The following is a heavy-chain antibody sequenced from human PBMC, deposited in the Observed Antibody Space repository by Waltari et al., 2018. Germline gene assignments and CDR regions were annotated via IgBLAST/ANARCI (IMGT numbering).Heavy chain of an antibody. V-gene: IGHV3-48*02. Sequence: EVQLVESGVGLLQPGGSLRLSCAASGFTFRSHHLNWVRRAPGKVLEWVSYISNTSGTIYYGDSVKGRFTISRDNAKNSLYLQMNSLRDEDTAAYYCARTLPDYTSGWYGALFDYLGQGTLVTVSS. CDR2: ISNTSGTI. D-gene: IGHD6-19*01. CDR3: ARTLPDYTSGWYGALFDY. CDR1: GFTFRSHH. J-gene: IGHJ4*02.